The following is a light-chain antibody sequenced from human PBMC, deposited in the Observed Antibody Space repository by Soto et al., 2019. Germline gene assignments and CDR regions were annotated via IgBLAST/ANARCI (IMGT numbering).Light chain of an antibody. J-gene: IGKJ5*01. Sequence: EILMTQSPATLSVSPGERATLSWGASQSVSILLAWYQQKPGQAPRLLIYGASSRAPGIPDRFSGSGSGTDFTLTISRLQTEDFAVYYCQQYGSSHPITFGHGTRLEIK. CDR2: GAS. CDR1: QSVSIL. CDR3: QQYGSSHPIT. V-gene: IGKV3-20*01.